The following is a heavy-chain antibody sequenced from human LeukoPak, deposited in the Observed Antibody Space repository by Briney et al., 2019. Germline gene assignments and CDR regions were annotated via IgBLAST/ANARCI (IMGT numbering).Heavy chain of an antibody. D-gene: IGHD1-1*01. CDR1: GFIFSSYA. CDR2: ISYDGSNK. V-gene: IGHV3-30*04. CDR3: ARALWKQNDAFDI. Sequence: GGSLRLSCAASGFIFSSYAMHWVRQAPGKGLEWVAVISYDGSNKYYADSVKGRFTISRDNSKNTLYLQMNSLRAEDTAVYYCARALWKQNDAFDIWGQGTMVTVSS. J-gene: IGHJ3*02.